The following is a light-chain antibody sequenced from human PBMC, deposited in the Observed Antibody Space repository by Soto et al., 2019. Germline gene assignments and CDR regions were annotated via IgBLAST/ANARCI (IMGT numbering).Light chain of an antibody. Sequence: QSVLTKPASGSGSPGQSITISCTGTSSDVGSYSLLSWYQHHPGKAPKLIIYEDIKGPSGVSNRFSGTKSGNTASLRISGLQAEDEADYYCYTYAGGSTYLFGTGTKVTV. J-gene: IGLJ1*01. V-gene: IGLV2-23*01. CDR1: SSDVGSYSL. CDR2: EDI. CDR3: YTYAGGSTYL.